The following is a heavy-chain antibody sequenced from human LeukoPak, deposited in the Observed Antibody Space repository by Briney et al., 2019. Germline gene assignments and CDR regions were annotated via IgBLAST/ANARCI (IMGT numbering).Heavy chain of an antibody. J-gene: IGHJ4*02. CDR3: ARVAKERVGGVYYFDY. CDR1: GFTFSTYA. Sequence: GGSLRLSCTASGFTFSTYAMSWVRQAPGQGLEWVSGISDSGGNTYYADSVKGRFTISRDNSKNTLYLQMNSLRAEDTAVYYCARVAKERVGGVYYFDYWGQGTLVTVSS. CDR2: ISDSGGNT. V-gene: IGHV3-23*01. D-gene: IGHD1-1*01.